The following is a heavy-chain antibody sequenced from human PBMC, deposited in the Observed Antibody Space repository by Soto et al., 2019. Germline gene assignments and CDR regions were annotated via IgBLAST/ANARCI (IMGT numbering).Heavy chain of an antibody. Sequence: EVQLVESGGGLVQPGGSLRLSCAASGFIFSDSWMSWVRQSPGRALEWVTNINEDGSQQYYVASVKGRFTISRDNARQSVYLQMNSLRVEDTAVYFCVRGRSTENPWGQGTVVTVSS. CDR1: GFIFSDSW. CDR3: VRGRSTENP. CDR2: INEDGSQQ. V-gene: IGHV3-7*03. J-gene: IGHJ5*02.